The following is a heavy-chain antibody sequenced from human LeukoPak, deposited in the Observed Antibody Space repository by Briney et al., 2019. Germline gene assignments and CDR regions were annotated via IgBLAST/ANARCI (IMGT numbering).Heavy chain of an antibody. CDR3: ARQWLVRGSDYYYMDV. V-gene: IGHV4-59*12. CDR1: GGSISSYY. J-gene: IGHJ6*03. CDR2: IYYSGST. D-gene: IGHD6-19*01. Sequence: SETLSLTCTVSGGSISSYYWSWIRQPPGKGLEWIGHIYYSGSTNYNPSVKSRVTISVDTSRNRFSLNLTSVTAADTAVYYCARQWLVRGSDYYYMDVWGKGTTVTISS.